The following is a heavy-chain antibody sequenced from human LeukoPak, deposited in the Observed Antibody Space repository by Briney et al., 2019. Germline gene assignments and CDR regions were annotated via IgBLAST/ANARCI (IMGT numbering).Heavy chain of an antibody. CDR3: ARDHGGIHDAFDI. CDR2: IYYSEST. Sequence: PSETLSLTCTVSGGSISSYYWSWIRQPPGKGLEWIGYIYYSESTNYNPSLKSRVTISVDTSKNQFSLKLSSVTAADTAVYYCARDHGGIHDAFDIWGQGTMVTVSS. J-gene: IGHJ3*02. D-gene: IGHD4-23*01. V-gene: IGHV4-59*01. CDR1: GGSISSYY.